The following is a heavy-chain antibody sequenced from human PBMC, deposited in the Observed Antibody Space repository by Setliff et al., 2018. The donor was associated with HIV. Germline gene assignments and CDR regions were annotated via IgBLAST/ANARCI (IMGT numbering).Heavy chain of an antibody. Sequence: ASVKVSCKASGYTFTSYGISWVRQAPGQGLEWTGWISEYNGDTKYAQKLQGRVTMTKDTSTSTAYMELRSLRSDDTAVYYCARDSSFNMGVWGKGTTVTVSS. V-gene: IGHV1-18*01. CDR1: GYTFTSYG. J-gene: IGHJ6*03. CDR2: ISEYNGDT. CDR3: ARDSSFNMGV.